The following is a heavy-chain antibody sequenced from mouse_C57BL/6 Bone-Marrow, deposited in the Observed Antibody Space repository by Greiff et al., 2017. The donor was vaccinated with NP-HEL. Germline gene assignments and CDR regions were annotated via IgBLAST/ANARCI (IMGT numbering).Heavy chain of an antibody. Sequence: VMLVESGAELVKPGASVKISCKASGYAFSSYWMNWVKQRPGKGLEWIGQIYPGDGDTNYNGKFKGKATLTADKSSSTAYMQLSSLTSEDSAVYFCATSTAQATSSDYWGQGTTLTVSS. CDR2: IYPGDGDT. V-gene: IGHV1-80*01. CDR3: ATSTAQATSSDY. D-gene: IGHD3-2*02. CDR1: GYAFSSYW. J-gene: IGHJ2*01.